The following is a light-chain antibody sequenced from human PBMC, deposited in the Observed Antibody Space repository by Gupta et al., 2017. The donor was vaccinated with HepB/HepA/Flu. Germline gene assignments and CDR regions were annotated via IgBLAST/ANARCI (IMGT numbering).Light chain of an antibody. CDR1: QGIRSY. J-gene: IGKJ2*04. Sequence: ELVVTQSPATLSLSPGDRATLSCTASQGIRSYLAWYQQRPGQPPRLLIYDTSNRAPGIPARFSGSGSGTDFTLTISSLEPEDFAVYYCQQRGDWPPGCSFGQGTKLEIK. CDR3: QQRGDWPPGCS. V-gene: IGKV3-11*01. CDR2: DTS.